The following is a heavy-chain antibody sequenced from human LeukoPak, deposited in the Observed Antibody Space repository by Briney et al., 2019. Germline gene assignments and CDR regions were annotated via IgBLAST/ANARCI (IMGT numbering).Heavy chain of an antibody. J-gene: IGHJ4*02. D-gene: IGHD3-22*01. V-gene: IGHV3-21*01. CDR3: ARSYYDSSGYPHSDLDY. CDR1: GFTFDDYG. Sequence: GGSLRLSCAASGFTFDDYGMSWVRHAPGKGLEWVSSISESSVYINYADSVKGRFTISRDNAKYSLYLQMTSLRAEDTAVYYCARSYYDSSGYPHSDLDYWGQGTLVTVSS. CDR2: ISESSVYI.